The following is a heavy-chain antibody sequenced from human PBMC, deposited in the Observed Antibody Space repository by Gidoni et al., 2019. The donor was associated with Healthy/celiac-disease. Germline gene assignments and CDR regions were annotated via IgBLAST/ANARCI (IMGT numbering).Heavy chain of an antibody. CDR1: GYSFTSYW. J-gene: IGHJ6*02. Sequence: EVQLVQSGAEVKKPGESLKISCKGSGYSFTSYWIGWVRQMPGKGLEWMGIIYPGDSDTRYSPSFQGQVTISADKSISTAYLQWSSLKASDTAMYYCAAPLVDYYDSSGYGYYGMDVWGQGTTVTVSS. D-gene: IGHD3-22*01. CDR3: AAPLVDYYDSSGYGYYGMDV. V-gene: IGHV5-51*01. CDR2: IYPGDSDT.